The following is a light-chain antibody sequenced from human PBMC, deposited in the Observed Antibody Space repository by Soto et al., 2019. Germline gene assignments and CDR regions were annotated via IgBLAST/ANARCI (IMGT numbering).Light chain of an antibody. CDR3: KHYDWSPTWT. J-gene: IGKJ1*01. CDR1: QPVSPSF. CDR2: GAP. Sequence: EVVLTQPPGTLSLSPGERATLSCRASQPVSPSFLAWYQQKGGQAPRLLIYGAPTRSSGVPDRFSGSGSGTDFTLTISELVPTDFAVYYCKHYDWSPTWTFGRGSKVDI. V-gene: IGKV3-20*01.